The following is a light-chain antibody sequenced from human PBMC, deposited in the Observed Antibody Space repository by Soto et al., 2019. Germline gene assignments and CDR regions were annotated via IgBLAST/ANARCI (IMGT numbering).Light chain of an antibody. Sequence: ETVMTQSPATLSVSPGERATLSCRASQSVSSDLAWYQQKPGQAPRLFIYGASTRATGIPARFSGSGSGTEFTLTISSLQAEDFAVYYCQQYNKWPWTFGQGTKVDIK. J-gene: IGKJ1*01. CDR1: QSVSSD. CDR3: QQYNKWPWT. CDR2: GAS. V-gene: IGKV3-15*01.